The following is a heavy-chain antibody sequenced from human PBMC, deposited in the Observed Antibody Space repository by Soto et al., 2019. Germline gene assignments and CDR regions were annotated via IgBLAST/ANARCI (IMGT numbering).Heavy chain of an antibody. CDR3: ARGFYYDSSVPYAFDI. Sequence: PSETLSLTCAVYGGSFSGYYWSWIRQPPGKGLEWIGEINHNGSTNYNPYLKSRVTISVDTSKNQYSLKLSYVTVADSVLFYFARGFYYDSSVPYAFDIWGQGTMVTVSS. J-gene: IGHJ3*02. CDR2: INHNGST. CDR1: GGSFSGYY. D-gene: IGHD3-22*01. V-gene: IGHV4-34*01.